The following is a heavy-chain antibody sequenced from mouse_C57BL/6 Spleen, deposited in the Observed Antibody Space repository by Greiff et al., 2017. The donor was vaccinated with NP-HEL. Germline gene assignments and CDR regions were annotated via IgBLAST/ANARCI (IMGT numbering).Heavy chain of an antibody. CDR3: ARRDYYGSNLDY. J-gene: IGHJ2*01. CDR1: GYSITSGYY. CDR2: ISYDGSN. V-gene: IGHV3-6*01. Sequence: VQLKESGPGLVKPSQSLSLTCSVTGYSITSGYYWNWIRQFPGNKLEWMGYISYDGSNNYNPSLKNRISITRDTSNNQFFLKLNSVTTEDTATYYCARRDYYGSNLDYWGQGTTLTVSS. D-gene: IGHD1-1*01.